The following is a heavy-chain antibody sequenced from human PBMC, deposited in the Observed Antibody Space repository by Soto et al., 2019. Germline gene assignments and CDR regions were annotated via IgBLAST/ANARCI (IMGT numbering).Heavy chain of an antibody. Sequence: QVQLVQSGAEVKKPGSSVKVSCKASGGTFGSYAISWVRQAPGQGLEWMGGIIPIPGTATYAQKFQGRVTITAGETTSTAYMELSSLISEDTAVYYCARSQGSSTSLEIYYYYYYGMDVWGQGTTVTVSS. D-gene: IGHD2-2*01. CDR3: ARSQGSSTSLEIYYYYYYGMDV. CDR2: IIPIPGTA. CDR1: GGTFGSYA. V-gene: IGHV1-69*01. J-gene: IGHJ6*02.